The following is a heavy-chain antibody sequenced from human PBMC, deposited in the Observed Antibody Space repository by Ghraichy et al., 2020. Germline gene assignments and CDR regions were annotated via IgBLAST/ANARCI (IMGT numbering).Heavy chain of an antibody. CDR2: ISYDGSNK. V-gene: IGHV3-30*04. Sequence: GGSLRLSCAASGFTFSSYAMHWVRQAPGKGLEWVAVISYDGSNKYYADSVKGRFTISRDNSKNTLYLQMNSLRAEDTAVYYCGGSTVVTPADYWGQGTLVTVSS. CDR3: GGSTVVTPADY. J-gene: IGHJ4*02. D-gene: IGHD4-23*01. CDR1: GFTFSSYA.